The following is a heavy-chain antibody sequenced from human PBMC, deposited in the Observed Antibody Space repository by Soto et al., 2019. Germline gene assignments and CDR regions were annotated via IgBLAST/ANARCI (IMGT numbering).Heavy chain of an antibody. V-gene: IGHV3-23*01. Sequence: EVQLLESGGGLVQSGGSLRLSCAASGFTFSSYAMSWVRQAPGKVLEWVSGISGIGATTSYADSEKGRFTISRDNSKNTLYLQMSSLRVEDTAVYYCATGSDLWYASGSGIFDYWCQGTLVTVSS. D-gene: IGHD1-26*01. CDR3: ATGSDLWYASGSGIFDY. CDR2: ISGIGATT. J-gene: IGHJ4*02. CDR1: GFTFSSYA.